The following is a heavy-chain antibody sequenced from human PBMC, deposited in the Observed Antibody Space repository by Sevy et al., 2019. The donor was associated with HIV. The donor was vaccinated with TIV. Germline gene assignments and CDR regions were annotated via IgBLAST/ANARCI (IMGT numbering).Heavy chain of an antibody. CDR2: IWYDGSNK. V-gene: IGHV3-33*01. CDR3: ARDPYDSSAYPPYWYFDL. Sequence: GGCLRLSCAASGFTFSSYGMHWVRQAPGKGLEWVAVIWYDGSNKYYADSVKGRFTISRDNSKNTLYLQMNTLGAEDTAVNYWARDPYDSSAYPPYWYFDLWGRGTLVTVSS. J-gene: IGHJ2*01. CDR1: GFTFSSYG. D-gene: IGHD3-22*01.